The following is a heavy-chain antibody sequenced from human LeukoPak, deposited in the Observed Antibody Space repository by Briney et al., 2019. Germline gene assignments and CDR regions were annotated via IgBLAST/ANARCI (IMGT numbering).Heavy chain of an antibody. Sequence: GGSLRLSCAASGFTFSSYAMSWVRQAPGKGPEWVANIKEDGTQKYYVDSVRGRFTISRDNADNSLYLQMNSLRGEDTAVYYCAKTGERDYWGRGTLVTVSS. CDR1: GFTFSSYA. CDR2: IKEDGTQK. V-gene: IGHV3-7*01. J-gene: IGHJ4*02. CDR3: AKTGERDY. D-gene: IGHD7-27*01.